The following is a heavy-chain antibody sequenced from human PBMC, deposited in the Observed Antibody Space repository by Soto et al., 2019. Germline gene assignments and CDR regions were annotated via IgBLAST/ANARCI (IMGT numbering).Heavy chain of an antibody. Sequence: VGSLRLSCAASGFTFSSYAMSWVRQAPGEGLEWLAGITFRGDNTYYADSVKGRFTLSRDNSRNRLDLQMNSLKVEDTALYYCAKLGTMGVFDNWGQGTLVTVSS. D-gene: IGHD1-1*01. J-gene: IGHJ4*02. CDR3: AKLGTMGVFDN. V-gene: IGHV3-23*01. CDR1: GFTFSSYA. CDR2: ITFRGDNT.